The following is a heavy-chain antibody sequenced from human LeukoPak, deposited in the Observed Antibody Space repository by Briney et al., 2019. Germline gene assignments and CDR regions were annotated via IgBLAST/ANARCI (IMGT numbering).Heavy chain of an antibody. CDR3: AKPLNWNYDYYYGMDV. Sequence: PGGSLRLSCAASGLTFSTYAMSWVRQAPGKGLEWVSTISGSGGTTYYADSVKGRFTISRDNSKNTLYLQVNSLRAEDTAVYYCAKPLNWNYDYYYGMDVWGQGTTVTVSS. CDR1: GLTFSTYA. J-gene: IGHJ6*02. V-gene: IGHV3-23*01. D-gene: IGHD1-1*01. CDR2: ISGSGGTT.